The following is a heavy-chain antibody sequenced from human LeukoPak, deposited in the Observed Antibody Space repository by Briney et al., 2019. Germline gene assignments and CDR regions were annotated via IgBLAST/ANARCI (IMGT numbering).Heavy chain of an antibody. CDR2: IIPIFGTA. V-gene: IGHV1-69*05. J-gene: IGHJ3*02. Sequence: SVKVSCKASGGTFSSYAISWVRQAPAQGLEWMGGIIPIFGTANYAQKFQGRVTITTDESTSTAYMELSSLRSEDTAVYYCARGGWYYYDSSGQGGFGAFDIWGQGTMVTVSS. CDR1: GGTFSSYA. D-gene: IGHD3-22*01. CDR3: ARGGWYYYDSSGQGGFGAFDI.